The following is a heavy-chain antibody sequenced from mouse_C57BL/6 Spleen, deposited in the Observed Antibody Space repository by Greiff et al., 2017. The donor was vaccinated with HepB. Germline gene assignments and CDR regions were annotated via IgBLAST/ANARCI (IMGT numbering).Heavy chain of an antibody. CDR3: ARSYGKYYYAMDY. CDR2: INPSTGGT. V-gene: IGHV1-42*01. J-gene: IGHJ4*01. Sequence: EVQLVESGPELVKPGASVKISCKASGYSFTGYYMNWVKQSPEKSLEWIGEINPSTGGTTYNQKFKAKATLTVDKSSSTAYMQLKSLTSEDSAVYYCARSYGKYYYAMDYWGQGTSVTVSS. CDR1: GYSFTGYY. D-gene: IGHD1-1*01.